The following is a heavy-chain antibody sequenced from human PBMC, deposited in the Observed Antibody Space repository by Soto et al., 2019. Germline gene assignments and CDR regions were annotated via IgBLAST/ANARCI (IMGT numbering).Heavy chain of an antibody. Sequence: PGGSLRLSCAASGFTFDDYAMHWVRQAPGKGLEWVSGISWNSGSIGYADSVKGRFTISRDNAKNSLYLQMNSLRAEDTALYYCAKVDSSGWYGLYDAFDIWGQGTMVTVSS. D-gene: IGHD6-19*01. J-gene: IGHJ3*02. CDR2: ISWNSGSI. CDR3: AKVDSSGWYGLYDAFDI. CDR1: GFTFDDYA. V-gene: IGHV3-9*01.